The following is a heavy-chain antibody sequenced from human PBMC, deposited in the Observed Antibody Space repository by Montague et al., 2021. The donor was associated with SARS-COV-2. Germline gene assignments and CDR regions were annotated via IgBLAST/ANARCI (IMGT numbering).Heavy chain of an antibody. CDR3: ARHLNYRDYGGDDY. V-gene: IGHV4-39*01. CDR1: GGSISSSSYF. Sequence: SETLSLTCSVSGGSISSSSYFWGWIRQPPGKGLEWIGSIYRSGGTYSNSSLKSRVTISVDTSKNQFSLKLSSVTAADTAVYYCARHLNYRDYGGDDYWGQGTLVTVSS. CDR2: IYRSGGT. D-gene: IGHD4-17*01. J-gene: IGHJ4*02.